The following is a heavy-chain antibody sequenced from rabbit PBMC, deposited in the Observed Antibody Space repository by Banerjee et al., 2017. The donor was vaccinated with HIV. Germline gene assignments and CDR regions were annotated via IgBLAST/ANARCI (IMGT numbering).Heavy chain of an antibody. CDR3: ARGGGL. V-gene: IGHV1S7*01. J-gene: IGHJ4*01. CDR1: GFTLSSYW. CDR2: IDPVFGSA. Sequence: QSLEESGGDLVKPGASLTLTCTASGFTLSSYWICWVRQAPGKGLEWIGYIDPVFGSAYYASWVNGRFSISRETTQNTVSLQLNSLTAADTATYFCARGGGLWGPGTLVPVS.